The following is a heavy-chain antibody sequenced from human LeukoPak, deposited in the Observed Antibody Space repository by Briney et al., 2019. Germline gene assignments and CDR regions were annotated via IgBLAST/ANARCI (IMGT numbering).Heavy chain of an antibody. J-gene: IGHJ6*03. Sequence: GASVKVSCKASGYTFTSYDINWVRQATGQGLEWMGWMNPNSGNTGYAQKFQGRVTMTRNTSISTAYMELSSLRSEDTAVYYCARSLSSCSTTSCYSPYYYYYMDVWGKGTTVTVSS. CDR2: MNPNSGNT. CDR1: GYTFTSYD. CDR3: ARSLSSCSTTSCYSPYYYYYMDV. D-gene: IGHD2-2*01. V-gene: IGHV1-8*01.